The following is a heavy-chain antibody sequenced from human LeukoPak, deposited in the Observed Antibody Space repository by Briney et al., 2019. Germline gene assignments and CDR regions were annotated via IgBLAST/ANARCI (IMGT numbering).Heavy chain of an antibody. Sequence: ASVKVSCKASGYSFTAYYLHWVRQAPGQGLAWMGWINPNSGGTNYAQKFQGRVTMTSDTSIGTAYMELSRLSSGDTAVYYCAREDYNNYREIDYWGQGTLVAVSS. D-gene: IGHD4-4*01. CDR1: GYSFTAYY. CDR3: AREDYNNYREIDY. J-gene: IGHJ4*02. V-gene: IGHV1-2*02. CDR2: INPNSGGT.